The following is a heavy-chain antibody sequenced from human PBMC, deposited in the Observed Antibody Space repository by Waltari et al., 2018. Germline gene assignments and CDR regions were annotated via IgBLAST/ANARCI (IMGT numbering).Heavy chain of an antibody. D-gene: IGHD4-17*01. J-gene: IGHJ4*02. CDR1: GYSFTSFD. V-gene: IGHV1-8*01. CDR2: RNPDSGNT. Sequence: VQLVQSGAEVKKPGASVKVSCKASGYSFTSFDIYWVRQAAGQGLECMGWRNPDSGNTGYAEKFQGRVTMTRDTSISTAYMELGSLRSEDTAVYYCAREFYYSDAFTGVWGQGTLVTVSS. CDR3: AREFYYSDAFTGV.